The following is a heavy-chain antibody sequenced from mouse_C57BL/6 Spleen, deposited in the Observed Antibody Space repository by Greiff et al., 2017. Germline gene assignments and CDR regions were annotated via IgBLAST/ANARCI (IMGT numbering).Heavy chain of an antibody. D-gene: IGHD1-1*01. Sequence: VQLQQSGAELVRPGASVKLSCKASGYTFTDYYINWVKQRPGQGLEWIARIYPGSGNTYYNEKFKGKATLTAEKSSSTAYMQLSSLTSEDSAVYFCARFTTVVAMDYWGQGTSVTVSS. J-gene: IGHJ4*01. CDR2: IYPGSGNT. CDR3: ARFTTVVAMDY. V-gene: IGHV1-76*01. CDR1: GYTFTDYY.